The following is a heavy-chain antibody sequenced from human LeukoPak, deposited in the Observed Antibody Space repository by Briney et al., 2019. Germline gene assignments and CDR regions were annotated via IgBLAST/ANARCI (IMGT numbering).Heavy chain of an antibody. D-gene: IGHD6-19*01. J-gene: IGHJ4*02. CDR1: GFTFSSYA. CDR2: ISGSGGST. Sequence: GGSLRPSCAASGFTFSSYAMSWVRQAPGKGLEWVSAISGSGGSTYYADSVKGRFTISRDNSKNTLYLQMNSLRAEDTAVYYCAKVRYSSGWYSGFDYWGQGTLVTVSS. V-gene: IGHV3-23*01. CDR3: AKVRYSSGWYSGFDY.